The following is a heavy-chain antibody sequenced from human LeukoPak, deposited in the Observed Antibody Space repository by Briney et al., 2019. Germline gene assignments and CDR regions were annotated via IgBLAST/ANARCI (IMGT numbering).Heavy chain of an antibody. CDR2: INGRGGST. Sequence: GGSLRLSCAASGFTFSSYGMSWVRQAPGKGLEWVSAINGRGGSTYYADSAKGRFTISRDNSKNTLYLQMNSLRAEDTAVYYCAKDASSWVDYFDYWGQGTLVTVSS. CDR1: GFTFSSYG. CDR3: AKDASSWVDYFDY. V-gene: IGHV3-23*01. D-gene: IGHD6-13*01. J-gene: IGHJ4*02.